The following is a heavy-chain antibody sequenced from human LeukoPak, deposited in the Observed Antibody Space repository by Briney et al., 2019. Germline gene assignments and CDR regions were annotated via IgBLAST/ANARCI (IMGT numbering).Heavy chain of an antibody. V-gene: IGHV3-48*01. Sequence: GGSLRLSCAASGFTFSSYSVNWVRQAPGKGLEWVSYISSSSSTIYYADSVKGRFTISRDNAKNSLYLQMNSLRAEDTAVYYCARDRRDYGDYVGVWWFDPWGQGTLVTVSS. CDR1: GFTFSSYS. CDR3: ARDRRDYGDYVGVWWFDP. D-gene: IGHD4-17*01. CDR2: ISSSSSTI. J-gene: IGHJ5*02.